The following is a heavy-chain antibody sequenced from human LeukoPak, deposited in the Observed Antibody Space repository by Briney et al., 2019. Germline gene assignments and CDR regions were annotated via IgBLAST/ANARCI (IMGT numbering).Heavy chain of an antibody. CDR3: ARVIAAASEGWFDP. CDR1: GYTFTGYY. D-gene: IGHD6-13*01. J-gene: IGHJ5*02. Sequence: ASVKVSCKASGYTFTGYYMHWVRQAPGQGLEWMGWINPNSGGTNYAQKFQGRVTMTRDTSISTAYMELSRLRSDDTAVYYCARVIAAASEGWFDPWGQGTLVTVSS. V-gene: IGHV1-2*02. CDR2: INPNSGGT.